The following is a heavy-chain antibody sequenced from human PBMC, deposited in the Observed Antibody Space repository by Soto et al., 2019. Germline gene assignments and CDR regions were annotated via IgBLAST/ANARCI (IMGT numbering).Heavy chain of an antibody. Sequence: QVQLVESGGGVVQPGRSLRLSCAASGFTFSSYGMHWVRQAPGKGLEWVAVISYDGSNKYYADSVKGRFTISRDNSKNTLYLQMNSLRAEDTAVYYCAKGRYYGSGCYSTAPRDWGQGTLVTVSS. CDR2: ISYDGSNK. J-gene: IGHJ4*02. CDR3: AKGRYYGSGCYSTAPRD. V-gene: IGHV3-30*18. D-gene: IGHD3-10*01. CDR1: GFTFSSYG.